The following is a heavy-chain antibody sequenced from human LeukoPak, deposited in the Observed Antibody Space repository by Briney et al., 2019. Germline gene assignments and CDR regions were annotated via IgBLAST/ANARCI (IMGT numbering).Heavy chain of an antibody. J-gene: IGHJ4*02. Sequence: PGRSLRLSCAASGFTFSSYAMHWVRQAPGKGLEWVAVISYDGSNKYYADSGKGRFTISRDNAKRALYLQMNSLRLEDTAVYYCAAGTAADFWGQGTLVTVSS. CDR3: AAGTAADF. CDR2: ISYDGSNK. CDR1: GFTFSSYA. V-gene: IGHV3-30-3*01. D-gene: IGHD6-13*01.